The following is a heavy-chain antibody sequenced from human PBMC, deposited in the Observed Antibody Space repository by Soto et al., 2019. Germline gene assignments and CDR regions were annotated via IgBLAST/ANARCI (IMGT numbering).Heavy chain of an antibody. Sequence: GGSLRVSCAASGFTVSSNYMSWGRQAPGKGLEWVSVIYSGGSAYYADSVKGRFTISRDNSKNTLYLQMNSLRAEDTAVYYCARHGYSYGGGYFDYWGQGTLVTVSS. CDR1: GFTVSSNY. D-gene: IGHD5-18*01. J-gene: IGHJ4*02. CDR3: ARHGYSYGGGYFDY. V-gene: IGHV3-66*04. CDR2: IYSGGSA.